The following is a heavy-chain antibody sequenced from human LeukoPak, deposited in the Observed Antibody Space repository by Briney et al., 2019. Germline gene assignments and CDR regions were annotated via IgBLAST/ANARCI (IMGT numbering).Heavy chain of an antibody. D-gene: IGHD1-26*01. CDR3: AKPYGIVGATDWFDP. J-gene: IGHJ5*02. Sequence: GGSLRLSCAASGFTFSSYGMHWVRQAPGKGLEWVAFIRYDGSSKYYADSVKGRFTISRDNSKNTLYLQMNSLGAEDTAVYYCAKPYGIVGATDWFDPWGQGTLVTVSS. V-gene: IGHV3-30*02. CDR1: GFTFSSYG. CDR2: IRYDGSSK.